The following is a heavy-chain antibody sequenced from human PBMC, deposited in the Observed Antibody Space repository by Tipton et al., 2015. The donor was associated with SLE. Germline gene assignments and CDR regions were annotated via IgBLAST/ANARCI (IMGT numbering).Heavy chain of an antibody. D-gene: IGHD3-3*01. CDR3: ARAPTIFGPDAFDI. V-gene: IGHV4-4*02. CDR2: IYYSGST. J-gene: IGHJ3*02. CDR1: GGSITSSNW. Sequence: TLSLTCAVSGGSITSSNWWTWVRQPPGKGLEWIGYIYYSGSTNYNPSLKSRVTISVDTSKNQFSLKLSSVTAADTAVYYCARAPTIFGPDAFDIWGQGTMVTVSS.